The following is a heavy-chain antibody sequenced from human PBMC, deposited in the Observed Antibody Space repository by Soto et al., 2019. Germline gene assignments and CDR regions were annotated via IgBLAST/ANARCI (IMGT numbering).Heavy chain of an antibody. D-gene: IGHD3-3*02. Sequence: GASVKVSCKASGYTFTIYGISCVLQSPLQGLEWMGCISAYNGNTNYAQKLQGRVTMTTDTSTSTAYMELRSLRSDDTAVYYCARDSMVHHWFDPWGQGTLVTVSS. CDR2: ISAYNGNT. CDR3: ARDSMVHHWFDP. CDR1: GYTFTIYG. V-gene: IGHV1-18*04. J-gene: IGHJ5*02.